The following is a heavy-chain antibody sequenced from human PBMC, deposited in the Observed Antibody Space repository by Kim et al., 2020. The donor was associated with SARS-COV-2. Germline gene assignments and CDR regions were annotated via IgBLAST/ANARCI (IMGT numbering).Heavy chain of an antibody. CDR2: INYSGST. Sequence: SETLSLTCTVSGGSISGYFWSWIRQPPGKGLEWIGYINYSGSTHDNPSLKSRVTISVDTSKNQISLNLSSVTTADTAVYYCARGRIGYGSSIICSPYFD. CDR1: GGSISGYF. D-gene: IGHD2-2*01. J-gene: IGHJ4*01. CDR3: ARGRIGYGSSIICSPYFD. V-gene: IGHV4-59*01.